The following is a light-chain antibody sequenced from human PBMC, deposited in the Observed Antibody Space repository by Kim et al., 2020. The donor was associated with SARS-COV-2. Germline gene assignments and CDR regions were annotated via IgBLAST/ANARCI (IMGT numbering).Light chain of an antibody. CDR1: NIGSKR. V-gene: IGLV3-21*04. CDR2: YDS. J-gene: IGLJ3*02. CDR3: QVWDSSSDRGV. Sequence: ITCGGNNIGSKRVHWYQEKPGQAPVLVIYYDSDRPSGIPERFSGSNSGNTATLTISRVEAGDEADYYCQVWDSSSDRGVFGGGTKLTVL.